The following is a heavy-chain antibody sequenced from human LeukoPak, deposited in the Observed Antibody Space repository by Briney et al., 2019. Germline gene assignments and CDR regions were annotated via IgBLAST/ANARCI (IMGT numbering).Heavy chain of an antibody. CDR1: GFPFIEYS. CDR3: ARGHNYAFDN. D-gene: IGHD1-1*01. V-gene: IGHV3-48*01. J-gene: IGHJ4*02. CDR2: IGIDSGNT. Sequence: GGSLRLSCTASGFPFIEYSMNWVRQVPGKGLEWIAYIGIDSGNTNYADSVRGRFTISADKTKNSLYLQMNSLRVEDTAVYYCARGHNYAFDNWGQGTLVTVSS.